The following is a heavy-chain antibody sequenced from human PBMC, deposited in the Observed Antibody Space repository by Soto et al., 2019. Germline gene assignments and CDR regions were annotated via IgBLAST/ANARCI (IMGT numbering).Heavy chain of an antibody. CDR2: VYRSGAA. Sequence: SETLSLTCTVCGYSISSGYYWAWVRQSPGKGLEWIGSVYRSGAAYYSPTLNSRVTISVDTSNNQFSLHLKSVTAADAAVYYCARGIATGQLDPWGQGTLVTVSS. J-gene: IGHJ5*02. V-gene: IGHV4-38-2*02. CDR3: ARGIATGQLDP. D-gene: IGHD2-15*01. CDR1: GYSISSGYY.